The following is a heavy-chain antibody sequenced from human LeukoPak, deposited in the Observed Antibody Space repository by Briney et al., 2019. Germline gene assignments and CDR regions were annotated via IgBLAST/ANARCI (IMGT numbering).Heavy chain of an antibody. D-gene: IGHD2-15*01. V-gene: IGHV3-23*01. CDR1: GFTFSGYG. CDR3: ANVWGVVVAARF. CDR2: ISSSGGST. Sequence: GGSLRLSCTASGFTFSGYGMSWVRQAPGKGLECVSSISSSGGSTYYADSVKGRFTISRDNSKNTLYLQMSSLSAQDTAVYYFANVWGVVVAARFWGNGNTVSMSS. J-gene: IGHJ6*01.